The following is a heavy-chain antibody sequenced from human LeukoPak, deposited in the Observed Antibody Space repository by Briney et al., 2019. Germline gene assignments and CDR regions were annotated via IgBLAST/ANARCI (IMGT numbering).Heavy chain of an antibody. V-gene: IGHV4-34*01. CDR3: ARPLLYYGGIDAFDF. Sequence: SETLSLTCAVYGGSFSGYYWSCIRQPPGKGLEWIGEINHSGSTNYNASLKSRVTISVDTSKNQFSLKLSSVTAADTAVYYCARPLLYYGGIDAFDFWGQGTLVTVSS. CDR1: GGSFSGYY. CDR2: INHSGST. J-gene: IGHJ3*01. D-gene: IGHD4-23*01.